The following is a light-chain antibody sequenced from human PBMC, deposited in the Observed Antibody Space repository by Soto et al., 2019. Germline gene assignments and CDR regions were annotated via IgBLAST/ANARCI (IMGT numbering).Light chain of an antibody. J-gene: IGKJ1*01. CDR2: DAS. V-gene: IGKV1-5*01. CDR1: QSISSW. CDR3: QQYNSYWT. Sequence: DIQMTQSPSTLSASVGDRVTITCRASQSISSWLAWYQQKPGKAPKLLIYDASSLEGGVPSRFSGSGAGTEFALTISSLQPDDFATYCCQQYNSYWTFGQGTKVEIK.